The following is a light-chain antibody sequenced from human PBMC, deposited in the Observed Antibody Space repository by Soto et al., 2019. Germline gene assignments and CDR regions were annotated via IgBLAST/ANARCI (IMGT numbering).Light chain of an antibody. J-gene: IGLJ2*01. Sequence: QSLLTQPPSASGTPGQRVTISCSGSSSNIGSNYVYWYQQLPGTAPKLLIYSNNQRPSGVPDRFSGSKSGTSASLAISGLRSEDEADYYCAAWDDSLSVLVFGGGTKLTVL. CDR3: AAWDDSLSVLV. V-gene: IGLV1-47*02. CDR1: SSNIGSNY. CDR2: SNN.